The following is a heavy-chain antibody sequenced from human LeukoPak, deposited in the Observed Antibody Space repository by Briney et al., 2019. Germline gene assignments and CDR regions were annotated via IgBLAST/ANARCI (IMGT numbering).Heavy chain of an antibody. CDR3: ARHMSGNDAFDI. Sequence: GASVKVSCKASGYTFTGYYMHWVRQAPGQGLEWMGWINPNTGGTNYAQKSQGGVTMTRDTSISTAYMDLSRLRFDDTAVYYCARHMSGNDAFDIWGQGTLVTVSS. D-gene: IGHD3-3*01. CDR2: INPNTGGT. CDR1: GYTFTGYY. V-gene: IGHV1-2*02. J-gene: IGHJ3*02.